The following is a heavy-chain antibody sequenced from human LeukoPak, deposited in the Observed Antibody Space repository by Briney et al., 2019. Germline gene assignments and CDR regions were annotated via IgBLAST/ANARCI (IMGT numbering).Heavy chain of an antibody. D-gene: IGHD3-10*01. Sequence: ASVKVSCKASGYTFTGYYMHWVRQAPGQGLEWMGRINPNSGGTNYAQKFQGRVTMTRDTSISTAYMELSRLRSDDTAVYYCARDSGGSGSPNFDYWGQGTLVTVSS. V-gene: IGHV1-2*06. CDR3: ARDSGGSGSPNFDY. CDR2: INPNSGGT. J-gene: IGHJ4*02. CDR1: GYTFTGYY.